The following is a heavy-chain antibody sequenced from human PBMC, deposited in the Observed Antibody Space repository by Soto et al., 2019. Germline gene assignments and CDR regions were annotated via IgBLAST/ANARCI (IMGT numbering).Heavy chain of an antibody. CDR3: ATSRVFDF. CDR1: GLTFSDYY. CDR2: MSSSGPNV. Sequence: QVQLVESGGGLVRPGGSLRLSCAASGLTFSDYYMSWIRQSPGKGLEWLALMSSSGPNVFYADSVKGRFTISRDNAKKLLFLQMDSLKAEDTAVYYCATSRVFDFWGLGTLVSVSS. J-gene: IGHJ4*02. V-gene: IGHV3-11*01.